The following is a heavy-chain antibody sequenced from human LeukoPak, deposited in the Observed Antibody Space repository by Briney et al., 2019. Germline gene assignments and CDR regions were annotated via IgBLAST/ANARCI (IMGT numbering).Heavy chain of an antibody. CDR2: IYYNGRT. CDR1: GYSISNGYQ. Sequence: PSETLSLTCTVSGYSISNGYQWGWSRRPPGETVEGIGMIYYNGRTLYNPSPKRRGTISVDSSNHHFSLRLSSVTAADPAVYYCARDPRWLTPDCTSTSCYENYFDPWGQGTLVTVSS. J-gene: IGHJ5*02. V-gene: IGHV4-38-2*02. CDR3: ARDPRWLTPDCTSTSCYENYFDP. D-gene: IGHD2-2*01.